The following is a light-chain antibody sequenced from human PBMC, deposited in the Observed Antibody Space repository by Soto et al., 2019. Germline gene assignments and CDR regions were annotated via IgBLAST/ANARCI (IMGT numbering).Light chain of an antibody. J-gene: IGLJ1*01. CDR2: ENN. Sequence: QSVLTQPPSVSAAPGQNVTISCSGSNSIIGNNYVSRYQQLPGTAPKLLIYENNKRPSGIPDRFSGSKSGTSATLGVTGLQTGDDADYYYGTWDSSLTSYVFGTGTKVTVL. CDR3: GTWDSSLTSYV. CDR1: NSIIGNNY. V-gene: IGLV1-51*02.